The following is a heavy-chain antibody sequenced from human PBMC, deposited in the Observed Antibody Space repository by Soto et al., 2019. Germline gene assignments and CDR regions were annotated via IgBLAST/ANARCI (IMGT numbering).Heavy chain of an antibody. V-gene: IGHV4-39*07. D-gene: IGHD5-12*01. CDR2: FYYSGST. CDR1: GGSISSGPYS. J-gene: IGHJ4*02. CDR3: ARHWGRDGYTEAPFDY. Sequence: TSETLSLTCTVSGGSISSGPYSWGWIRQPPGKGLEWIGTFYYSGSTHYSPSFQGQVTISADKSISTAYLQWSSLKASDTAMYYCARHWGRDGYTEAPFDYWGQGTLVTVSS.